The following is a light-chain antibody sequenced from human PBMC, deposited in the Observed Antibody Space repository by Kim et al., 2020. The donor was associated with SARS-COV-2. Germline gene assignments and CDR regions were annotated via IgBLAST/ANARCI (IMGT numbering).Light chain of an antibody. V-gene: IGLV7-43*01. CDR2: NTN. Sequence: PEGTVTRICATSAAAVTIGSYPNWFQQKPGQAPRALIYNTNKKHSWTPARISGSLLGGKATLTQSDEQPDDVADYYCVLYYGGARVFGGGTKLTVL. CDR3: VLYYGGARV. CDR1: AAAVTIGSY. J-gene: IGLJ3*02.